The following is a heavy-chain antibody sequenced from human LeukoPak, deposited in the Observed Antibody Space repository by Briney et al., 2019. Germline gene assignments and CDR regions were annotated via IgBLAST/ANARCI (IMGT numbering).Heavy chain of an antibody. J-gene: IGHJ6*03. D-gene: IGHD6-13*01. CDR1: GGSISTSNYY. V-gene: IGHV4-39*07. Sequence: KSSETLSLTCTVSGGSISTSNYYWGWIRQPPGKGLEWIGNIFYSGSTYYSPSLRSRVTISLDTSRNQFSLKPNSVTAADTAVYYCARVGYSISWYDYYYMDVWGKGTTVTVSS. CDR2: IFYSGST. CDR3: ARVGYSISWYDYYYMDV.